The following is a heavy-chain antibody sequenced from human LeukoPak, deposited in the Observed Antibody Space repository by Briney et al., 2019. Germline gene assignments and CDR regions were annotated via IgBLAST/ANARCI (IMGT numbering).Heavy chain of an antibody. CDR1: GVSITTYY. CDR3: ARAPTQWGFDY. Sequence: SETLSLTCTVSGVSITTYYWSWIRQPPGKGLEWIGYIYHSGSTNYNPSLKTRVTISLDTSKNQFSLKLSSVTAADTAVYYCARAPTQWGFDYWGQGTLVTVSS. J-gene: IGHJ4*02. CDR2: IYHSGST. D-gene: IGHD3-16*01. V-gene: IGHV4-59*08.